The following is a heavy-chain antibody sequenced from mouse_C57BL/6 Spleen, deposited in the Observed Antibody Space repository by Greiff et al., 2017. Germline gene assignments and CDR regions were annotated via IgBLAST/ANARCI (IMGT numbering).Heavy chain of an antibody. CDR3: ARGDSYWYFDV. CDR1: GFTFSSYA. J-gene: IGHJ1*03. Sequence: EVHLVESGGGLVKPGGSLKLSCAASGFTFSSYAMSWVRQTPEKRLEWVATISDGGSYTYYPDNVKGRFTISRDNAKNNLYLQMSHLKSEDTAMYYCARGDSYWYFDVWGTGTTVTVSS. CDR2: ISDGGSYT. V-gene: IGHV5-4*01.